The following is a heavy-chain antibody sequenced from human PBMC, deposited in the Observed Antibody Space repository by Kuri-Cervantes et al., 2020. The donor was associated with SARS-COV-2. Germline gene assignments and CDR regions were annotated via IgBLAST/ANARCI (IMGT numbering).Heavy chain of an antibody. D-gene: IGHD3-3*01. J-gene: IGHJ4*02. CDR2: IYYSGST. Sequence: SETLSLTCTVSGGSISSSSYYWGWIRQPPGKGLEWIGSIYYSGSTYYNPSLKSRVTISVDTSKNQFSLKLSSVTAADTGVYYCATHDFWSGSTFDYWGQGTLVTVSS. CDR1: GGSISSSSYY. V-gene: IGHV4-39*01. CDR3: ATHDFWSGSTFDY.